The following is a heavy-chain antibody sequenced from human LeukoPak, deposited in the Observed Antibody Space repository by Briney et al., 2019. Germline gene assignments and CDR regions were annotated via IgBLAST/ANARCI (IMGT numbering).Heavy chain of an antibody. Sequence: GASVKVSCKASGGTFSSYAIRWVRQAPGQGLEWMGGIIPIFGTANYVQKFQGRVTITADKSTSTAYMELSSLRSEDTAVYYCARGTLDYDYVWGSYRYTGQWNYWGQGTLVTVSS. CDR3: ARGTLDYDYVWGSYRYTGQWNY. CDR1: GGTFSSYA. D-gene: IGHD3-16*02. CDR2: IIPIFGTA. J-gene: IGHJ4*02. V-gene: IGHV1-69*06.